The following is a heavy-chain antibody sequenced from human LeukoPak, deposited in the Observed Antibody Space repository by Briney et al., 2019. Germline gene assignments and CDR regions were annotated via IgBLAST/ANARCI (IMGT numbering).Heavy chain of an antibody. D-gene: IGHD5-18*01. CDR2: ISGSGGNT. V-gene: IGHV3-23*01. Sequence: GGSLRLSCAASGFTFSSYGMSWVRQTPGKRLEWVSAISGSGGNTYDADSVKGRFTISRDNSKNTLYLQMNSLRAEDTALYYCAKASRFGYSYGPREYFYYMDVWGKGTTVTISS. CDR3: AKASRFGYSYGPREYFYYMDV. J-gene: IGHJ6*03. CDR1: GFTFSSYG.